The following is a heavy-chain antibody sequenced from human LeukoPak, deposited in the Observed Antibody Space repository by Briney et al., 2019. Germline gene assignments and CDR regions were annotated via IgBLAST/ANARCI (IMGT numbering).Heavy chain of an antibody. J-gene: IGHJ1*01. Sequence: SSESLSPACTVSGGSIGVTNYYWGWFRQPPGKGLEWIGSIFYSGSTFYNPSFQSRITISVDTSKNQFSLKLGSVTAADTAVYYCSRRFLEGLAHDYWGRGSLPTVSS. CDR3: SRRFLEGLAHDY. D-gene: IGHD3-3*01. V-gene: IGHV4-39*01. CDR1: GGSIGVTNYY. CDR2: IFYSGST.